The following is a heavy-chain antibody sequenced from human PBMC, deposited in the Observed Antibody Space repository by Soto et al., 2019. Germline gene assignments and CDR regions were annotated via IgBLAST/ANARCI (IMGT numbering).Heavy chain of an antibody. D-gene: IGHD3-3*02. CDR1: GGSFSGYY. Sequence: PSETLSLTCAVYGGSFSGYYCNFIRHPPCKWLEWIGEINHSGSTNYNPSLKSRVTISVDTSKNQFSLKLSSVTAADTAVYYCARVSTWYYGMDVWGQGTTVTVSS. J-gene: IGHJ6*02. CDR2: INHSGST. V-gene: IGHV4-34*01. CDR3: ARVSTWYYGMDV.